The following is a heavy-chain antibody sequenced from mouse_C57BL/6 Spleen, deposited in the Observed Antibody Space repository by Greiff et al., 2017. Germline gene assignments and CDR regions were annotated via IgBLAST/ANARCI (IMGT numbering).Heavy chain of an antibody. D-gene: IGHD2-12*01. V-gene: IGHV1-72*01. CDR2: IAPNSGGT. CDR1: GYTFTSYW. J-gene: IGHJ4*01. Sequence: VQLQQPGAELVKPGASVKLSCKASGYTFTSYWMHWVKQTPGRGLEWIGRIAPNSGGTKYNEKFKSKATLTVDKPSSTAYMQLSSLTSEDSAGYYCAREIRRDYYAMDYWGQGTAVTVSS. CDR3: AREIRRDYYAMDY.